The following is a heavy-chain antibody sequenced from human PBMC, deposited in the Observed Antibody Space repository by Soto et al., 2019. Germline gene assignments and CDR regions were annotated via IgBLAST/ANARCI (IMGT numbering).Heavy chain of an antibody. J-gene: IGHJ4*02. V-gene: IGHV3-30*18. Sequence: GGSLRLSCAASGFTFSSYGMHWVRQAPGKGLEWVAVISYDGSNKYYADSVKGRFTISRDNSKNTLYLQMNSLRAEDTAVYYCAKDRRGVVPAAIDYWGQGTLVTVSS. CDR2: ISYDGSNK. CDR3: AKDRRGVVPAAIDY. CDR1: GFTFSSYG. D-gene: IGHD2-2*01.